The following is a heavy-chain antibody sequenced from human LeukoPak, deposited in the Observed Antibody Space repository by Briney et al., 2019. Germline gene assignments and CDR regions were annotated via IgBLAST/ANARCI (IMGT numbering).Heavy chain of an antibody. CDR2: FFRTSGNT. CDR1: GDSVSSSSFY. Sequence: PSETLSLTCTVSGDSVSSSSFYWGWVRQPPGKELEWIGSFFRTSGNTYYNPSLKSRVTISVDTSKNQFSLELSSVTAADTAMYYCARGGWNLYWYFGLWGRGTLVTVSS. V-gene: IGHV4-39*07. D-gene: IGHD6-19*01. CDR3: ARGGWNLYWYFGL. J-gene: IGHJ2*01.